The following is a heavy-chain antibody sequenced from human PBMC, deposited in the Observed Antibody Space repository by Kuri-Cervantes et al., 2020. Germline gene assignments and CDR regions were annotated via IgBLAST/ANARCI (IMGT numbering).Heavy chain of an antibody. CDR2: ISWNSGSI. J-gene: IGHJ4*02. D-gene: IGHD1-26*01. V-gene: IGHV3-9*01. CDR1: GFTFDDYA. Sequence: GGSLRLSCAASGFTFDDYAMHWVRQAPGKGLEWVSGISWNSGSIGYADSVKGRFTISRDNAKNSLYLQMNSLRAEDTAVYYCARAKGYYVGIGYFDYWGQGTLVTVSS. CDR3: ARAKGYYVGIGYFDY.